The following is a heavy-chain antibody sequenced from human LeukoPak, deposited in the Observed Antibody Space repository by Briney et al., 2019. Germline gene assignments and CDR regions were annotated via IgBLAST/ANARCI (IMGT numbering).Heavy chain of an antibody. CDR2: ISSNGGST. J-gene: IGHJ4*02. CDR3: ARVGEMATSDY. Sequence: GGSLRLSCAASGFTFSRYAMHWVRQAPGKGLEYVSAISSNGGSTYYANSVKGRFTISRDNSKNTLYLQMGSLRAEDMAVYYCARVGEMATSDYWGQGTLVTVSS. CDR1: GFTFSRYA. D-gene: IGHD5-24*01. V-gene: IGHV3-64*01.